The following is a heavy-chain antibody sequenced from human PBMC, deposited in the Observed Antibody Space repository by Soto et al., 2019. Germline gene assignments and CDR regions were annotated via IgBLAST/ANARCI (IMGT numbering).Heavy chain of an antibody. CDR1: GFTFRTSW. D-gene: IGHD1-1*01. CDR3: ASQLLYGY. Sequence: PGGSLRLSCAASGFTFRTSWMHWVRQAPGKGLVWVARMNSDGSTISYAGSVKGRFTISRDNTKNTLFLQMNSLRVEDTALYYCASQLLYGYWGEGTLVTV. V-gene: IGHV3-74*01. J-gene: IGHJ4*02. CDR2: MNSDGSTI.